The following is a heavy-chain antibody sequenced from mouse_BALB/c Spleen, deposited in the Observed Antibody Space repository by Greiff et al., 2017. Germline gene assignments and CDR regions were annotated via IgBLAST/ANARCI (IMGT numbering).Heavy chain of an antibody. J-gene: IGHJ3*01. Sequence: EVKLVEPGGGLVQPGDPLKLPCESHEYDSPSHDMSWVRKTPEKRLELVAAINSDGGSTYYLDTMERRFIISRDNTKKTQYLQMSSLRSEDTALYNCDRHAYGNYWFAYWGQGTLVTVSA. CDR1: EYDSPSHD. V-gene: IGHV5-2*01. CDR3: DRHAYGNYWFAY. CDR2: INSDGGST. D-gene: IGHD2-10*02.